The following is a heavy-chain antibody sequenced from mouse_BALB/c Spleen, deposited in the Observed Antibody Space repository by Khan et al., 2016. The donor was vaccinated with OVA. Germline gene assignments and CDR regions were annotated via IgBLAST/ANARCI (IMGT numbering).Heavy chain of an antibody. D-gene: IGHD2-10*02. CDR2: ISYIGNT. V-gene: IGHV3-2*02. Sequence: VQLKESGPGLVKPSQSLSLTCPVTGYSITSDYAWNWIRQFPGNKLDWMGYISYIGNTNYNPSLKSRISITRDTSKNQFFLQLNSVTTEDTATYYCARVYGGDFDYWGQGTTLTVSA. CDR1: GYSITSDYA. J-gene: IGHJ2*01. CDR3: ARVYGGDFDY.